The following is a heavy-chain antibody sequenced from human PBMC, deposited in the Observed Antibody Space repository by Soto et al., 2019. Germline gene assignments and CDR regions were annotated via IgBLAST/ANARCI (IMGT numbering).Heavy chain of an antibody. CDR1: GFSLSTSGVG. D-gene: IGHD3-16*01. V-gene: IGHV2-5*02. CDR3: APVTVIWGRLLRTAFDI. CDR2: IYWDDDK. Sequence: QITLKESGPTLVKPTQTLTLTCTFSGFSLSTSGVGVGWIRQPPGKALEWLALIYWDDDKRYSPSLKSRLTITKDTSKNQVVLTMTNMDPVDTATYYCAPVTVIWGRLLRTAFDIWGQGTMVTVSS. J-gene: IGHJ3*02.